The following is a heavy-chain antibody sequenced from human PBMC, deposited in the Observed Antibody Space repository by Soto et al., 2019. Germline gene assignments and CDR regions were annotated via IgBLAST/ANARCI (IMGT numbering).Heavy chain of an antibody. V-gene: IGHV4-31*03. CDR3: ARETPPGGAFDI. D-gene: IGHD1-26*01. Sequence: QVQLQESGPGLVKPSQTLSLTCTVSGGSISSGGYYWSWIRQHPGKGLEWIGYIYYSGSTYYNPSLKSRVTISVDTSKNQFSLKMSSVTTADTAVYYCARETPPGGAFDIWGQGTMVTVSS. J-gene: IGHJ3*02. CDR1: GGSISSGGYY. CDR2: IYYSGST.